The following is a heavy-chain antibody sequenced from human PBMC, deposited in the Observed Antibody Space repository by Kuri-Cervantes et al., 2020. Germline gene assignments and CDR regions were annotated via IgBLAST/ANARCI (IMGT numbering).Heavy chain of an antibody. Sequence: GESLKISCAASGFTFSSYWMHWVRQAPGKGLEWVSGISNSGGSTYYANSVKGRFTISRDNSKNTLYLQMNSLRAEDTAVYYCANRRDAFDIWGQGTMVTVSS. CDR1: GFTFSSYW. V-gene: IGHV3-23*01. J-gene: IGHJ3*02. CDR3: ANRRDAFDI. CDR2: ISNSGGST.